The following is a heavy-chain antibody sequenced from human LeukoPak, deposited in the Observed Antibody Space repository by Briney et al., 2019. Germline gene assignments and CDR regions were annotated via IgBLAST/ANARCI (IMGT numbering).Heavy chain of an antibody. V-gene: IGHV3-21*01. CDR3: ARDLGMDYGDGPFDY. CDR2: ISSSSSYI. Sequence: GGSLRLSCAASGFSFSTHSMNWVRQAPGKGLEWVSSISSSSSYIYYADSVKGRFTISRDNAKNSLYLQMNSLRAEDTAVYYCARDLGMDYGDGPFDYWGQGTLVTVSS. J-gene: IGHJ4*02. CDR1: GFSFSTHS. D-gene: IGHD4-17*01.